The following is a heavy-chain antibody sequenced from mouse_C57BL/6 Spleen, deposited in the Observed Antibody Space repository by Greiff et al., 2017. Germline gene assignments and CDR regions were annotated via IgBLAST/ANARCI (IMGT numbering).Heavy chain of an antibody. D-gene: IGHD3-3*01. J-gene: IGHJ3*01. CDR3: ARDRAYYY. Sequence: VQVVESGAELVKPGASVKMSCKASGYTFTSYWITWVKQRPGQGLEWIGDIYPGSGSTNYNEKFKSKATLTVDTSSSTAYMQLSSLTSEDSAVYYCARDRAYYYWGQGTLVTVSA. CDR2: IYPGSGST. CDR1: GYTFTSYW. V-gene: IGHV1-55*01.